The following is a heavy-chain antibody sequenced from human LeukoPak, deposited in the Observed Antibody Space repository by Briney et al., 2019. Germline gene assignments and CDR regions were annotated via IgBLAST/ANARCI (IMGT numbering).Heavy chain of an antibody. Sequence: GGSLRLSCAASGFSFSSYAMSWVRQAPGKGLEWVSAISGSGGSTYYADSVKGRFTISRDNAKNSLYLQMNSLRAEDTAVYYCARDRMGSSGWYRTFDYWGQGTLVTVSS. CDR2: ISGSGGST. J-gene: IGHJ4*02. D-gene: IGHD6-19*01. V-gene: IGHV3-23*01. CDR3: ARDRMGSSGWYRTFDY. CDR1: GFSFSSYA.